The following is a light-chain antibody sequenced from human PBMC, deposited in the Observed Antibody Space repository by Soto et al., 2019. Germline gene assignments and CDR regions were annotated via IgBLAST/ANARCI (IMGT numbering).Light chain of an antibody. CDR3: QQAYSFPIN. CDR1: QSISSY. V-gene: IGKV1-39*01. J-gene: IGKJ5*01. CDR2: AAS. Sequence: EIQITQSPSCLSASVGDRVTITCRASQSISSYLNWYQQKPGKAPKLLIYAASSLQSGVPSRFSGSGSGTDFTLTINSLQPEDFATYYCQQAYSFPINFGQGTRLEI.